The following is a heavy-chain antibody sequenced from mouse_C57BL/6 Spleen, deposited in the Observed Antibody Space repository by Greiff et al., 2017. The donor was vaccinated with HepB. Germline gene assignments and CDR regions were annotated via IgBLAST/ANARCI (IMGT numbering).Heavy chain of an antibody. CDR3: ARDRGYYYGSRGYFDV. V-gene: IGHV5-4*01. J-gene: IGHJ1*03. CDR1: GFTFSSYA. D-gene: IGHD1-1*01. Sequence: EVQGVESGGGLVKPGGSLKLSCAASGFTFSSYAMSWVRQTPEKRLEWVATISDGGSYTYYPDNVKGRFTISRDNAKNNLYLQMSHLKSEDTAMYYCARDRGYYYGSRGYFDVWGTGTTVTVSS. CDR2: ISDGGSYT.